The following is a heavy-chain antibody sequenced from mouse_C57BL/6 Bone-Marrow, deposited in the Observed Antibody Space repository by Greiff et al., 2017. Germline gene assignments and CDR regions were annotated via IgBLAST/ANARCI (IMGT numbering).Heavy chain of an antibody. CDR3: ARGGGWAMDY. V-gene: IGHV14-2*01. CDR1: GFNIKDYY. CDR2: IDPEDGDT. Sequence: VQLQQSGAELVKPGASVKLSCTASGFNIKDYYMHWVKQRTEQGLEWIGRIDPEDGDTNYAPKFQGKATMTADTSSNTAYLQLSSLTSEDTAVYYCARGGGWAMDYWGQGTSVTVSS. D-gene: IGHD2-3*01. J-gene: IGHJ4*01.